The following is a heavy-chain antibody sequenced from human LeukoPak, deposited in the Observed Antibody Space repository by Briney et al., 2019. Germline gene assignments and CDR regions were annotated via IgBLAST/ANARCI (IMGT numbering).Heavy chain of an antibody. V-gene: IGHV7-4-1*02. CDR1: GYTFTSYA. J-gene: IGHJ4*02. D-gene: IGHD3-10*01. Sequence: EASVKVSCKASGYTFTSYAMNWVRQAPGQGLEWMGWINTNTGNPTYAQGFTGRFVFSLDTSVSTAYLQISSLKAEDTAVYYCARPYYYGSGRSPLRLNNWGQGTLVTVSS. CDR3: ARPYYYGSGRSPLRLNN. CDR2: INTNTGNP.